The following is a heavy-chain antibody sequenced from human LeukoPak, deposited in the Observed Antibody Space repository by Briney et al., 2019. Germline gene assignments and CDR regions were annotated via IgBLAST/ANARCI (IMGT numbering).Heavy chain of an antibody. D-gene: IGHD2-15*01. CDR2: IYYSGST. CDR1: GGSISSYY. CDR3: ARAKDFLNWFDP. Sequence: PSETLSLTCTVSGGSISSYYWSWIRQPPGKGLGWIGYIYYSGSTNYNPSLKSRVTISVDTSKNQFSLKLSSVTAADTAVYYCARAKDFLNWFDPWGQGTLVTVSS. V-gene: IGHV4-59*01. J-gene: IGHJ5*02.